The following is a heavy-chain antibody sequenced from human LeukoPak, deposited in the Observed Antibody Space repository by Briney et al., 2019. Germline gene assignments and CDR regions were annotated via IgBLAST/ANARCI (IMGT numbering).Heavy chain of an antibody. D-gene: IGHD6-13*01. J-gene: IGHJ4*02. CDR3: ARPSSRRYYYFDY. CDR2: ISYDGSNK. V-gene: IGHV3-30*03. Sequence: GGSLRLSCAASGFTFSSYGMHWVRQAPGKGLEWVAVISYDGSNKYYADSVKGRFTISRDNSKNTLYLQMNSLRAEDTAVYYCARPSSRRYYYFDYWGQGTLMTVSS. CDR1: GFTFSSYG.